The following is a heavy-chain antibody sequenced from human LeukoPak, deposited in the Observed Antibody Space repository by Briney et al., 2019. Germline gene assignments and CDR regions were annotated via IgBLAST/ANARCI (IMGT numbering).Heavy chain of an antibody. V-gene: IGHV4-38-2*02. CDR1: GYSISSAYY. Sequence: SETLSLTCTVSGYSISSAYYWGWIRQPPGKGLEWIGSIYYSGSTYYNPSLKSRVTISVDTSKNQFSLKLSSVTAADTAVYYCARHVASSGDDYWGQGTLVTVSS. CDR3: ARHVASSGDDY. J-gene: IGHJ4*02. CDR2: IYYSGST. D-gene: IGHD2-15*01.